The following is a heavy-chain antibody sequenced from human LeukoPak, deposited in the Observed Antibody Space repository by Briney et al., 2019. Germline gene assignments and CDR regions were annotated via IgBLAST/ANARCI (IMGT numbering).Heavy chain of an antibody. CDR2: IYSGGST. Sequence: GGSLRLSCAASGFTVSSNYMSWVRQAPGKGLEGVSVIYSGGSTYYADSVKGRFTISRDNSKNTLYLQMNSLRAEDTAVYYCARHKSSIDWIYYFDYWGQGTLVTVSS. V-gene: IGHV3-66*04. D-gene: IGHD3-9*01. CDR1: GFTVSSNY. J-gene: IGHJ4*02. CDR3: ARHKSSIDWIYYFDY.